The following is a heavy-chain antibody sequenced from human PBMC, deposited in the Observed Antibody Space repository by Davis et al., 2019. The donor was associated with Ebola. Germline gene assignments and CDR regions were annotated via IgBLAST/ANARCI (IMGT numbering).Heavy chain of an antibody. CDR2: IYTSGST. CDR1: GGSISSYY. CDR3: ARDKGVTIFGVVTIAFDI. V-gene: IGHV4-4*07. J-gene: IGHJ3*02. Sequence: PSETLSLTCTVSGGSISSYYWSWIRQPAGKGLEWIGRIYTSGSTNYNPSLKSRVTMSVDTSKNQFSLKLSSVTAADTAVYYCARDKGVTIFGVVTIAFDIWGQGTMVTVSS. D-gene: IGHD3-3*01.